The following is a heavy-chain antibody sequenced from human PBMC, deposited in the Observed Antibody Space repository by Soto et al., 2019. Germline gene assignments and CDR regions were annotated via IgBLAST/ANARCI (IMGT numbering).Heavy chain of an antibody. V-gene: IGHV4-30-2*01. CDR3: ARGGVDYYYSSCYYFSPYFFDY. Sequence: SETLSLTCAVSGGSISSGVYSWSWIRQPPGKGLEWIGYIYHSGSTYYNPSLKSRVTISVDRSKNQFSLKLSSVTAADTAVYYCARGGVDYYYSSCYYFSPYFFDYWGRGSLVTVSS. CDR1: GGSISSGVYS. J-gene: IGHJ4*02. D-gene: IGHD3-22*01. CDR2: IYHSGST.